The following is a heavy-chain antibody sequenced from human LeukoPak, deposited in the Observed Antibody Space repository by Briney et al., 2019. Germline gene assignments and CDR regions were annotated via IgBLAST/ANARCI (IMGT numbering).Heavy chain of an antibody. V-gene: IGHV1-69*05. CDR1: GGTFSSYA. J-gene: IGHJ3*02. D-gene: IGHD6-6*01. CDR2: IIPIFGTA. Sequence: ASVKVSCKASGGTFSSYAISWVRQAPGQGLEWMGGIIPIFGTANYAQKFQGRVTITTDESTSTAYMELSSLRSEDTAVYYCARRGSIAARLYAFDIWGQGTMVTVSS. CDR3: ARRGSIAARLYAFDI.